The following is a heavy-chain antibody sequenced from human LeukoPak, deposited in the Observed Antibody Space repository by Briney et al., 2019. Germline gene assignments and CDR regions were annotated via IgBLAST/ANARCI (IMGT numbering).Heavy chain of an antibody. D-gene: IGHD6-13*01. CDR2: ISSSSSYI. J-gene: IGHJ5*02. V-gene: IGHV3-21*01. CDR3: ASSPPRVAAAGPLP. CDR1: GFTFSSYE. Sequence: PGGSLRLSCAASGFTFSSYEMNWVRQAPGKGLEWVSSISSSSSYIYYADSVKGRFTISRDNAKNSLYLQMNSLRAEDTAVYYCASSPPRVAAAGPLPWGQGTLVTVSS.